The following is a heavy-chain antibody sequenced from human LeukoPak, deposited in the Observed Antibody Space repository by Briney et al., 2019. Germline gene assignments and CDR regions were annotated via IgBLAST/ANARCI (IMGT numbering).Heavy chain of an antibody. CDR3: ARARAGVWFGELLTPPNWFDP. Sequence: PGGSLRLSCAASGFTFSDYYMSWIRQAPGKGLEWASYISTMSSTIYYADSVKGRFNISRDNAKNPLYLQMNSLRAEDTAVYYCARARAGVWFGELLTPPNWFDPWGQGTLVTVSS. J-gene: IGHJ5*02. V-gene: IGHV3-11*04. CDR2: ISTMSSTI. CDR1: GFTFSDYY. D-gene: IGHD3-10*01.